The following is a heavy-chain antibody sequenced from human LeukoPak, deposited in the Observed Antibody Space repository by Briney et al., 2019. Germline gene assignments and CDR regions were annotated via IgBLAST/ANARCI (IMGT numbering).Heavy chain of an antibody. D-gene: IGHD1-7*01. Sequence: GGSLRLSCAASGFTVSSNYMSWVRQAPGKGLEWVSSISSSSSYIYYADSVKGRFTISRDNAKNSLYLQMNSLRAEDTAVYYCARDSGYWGTTNAFDIWGQGTMVTVSS. CDR1: GFTVSSNY. CDR2: ISSSSSYI. CDR3: ARDSGYWGTTNAFDI. J-gene: IGHJ3*02. V-gene: IGHV3-21*01.